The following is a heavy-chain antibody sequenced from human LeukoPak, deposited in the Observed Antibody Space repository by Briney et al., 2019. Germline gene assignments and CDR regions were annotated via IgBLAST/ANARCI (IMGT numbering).Heavy chain of an antibody. Sequence: GGSLRLSCAASGFTFDDYTMHWVRQAPGKGLEWVSLISWDGGSTYYADSVKGRFTISRDNSKNSLYLQMNNLRPEDTALYYCAKEGSVCTHGICRYLDSWGQGTLVSVSS. J-gene: IGHJ4*02. CDR1: GFTFDDYT. V-gene: IGHV3-43*01. CDR2: ISWDGGST. CDR3: AKEGSVCTHGICRYLDS. D-gene: IGHD2-8*01.